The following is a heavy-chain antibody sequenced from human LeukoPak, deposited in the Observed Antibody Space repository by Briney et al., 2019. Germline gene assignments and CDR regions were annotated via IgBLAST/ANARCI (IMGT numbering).Heavy chain of an antibody. Sequence: PSGTLSLTCAVSGXSISSSNWWSWVRQPPGKGLEWIGEIYHSGSTNYNPSLKSRVTMSVDTSKSLFSLKLSSVTAADTALYYCATYSGYFDYWGQGTLVTVSS. D-gene: IGHD2-15*01. CDR1: GXSISSSNW. CDR3: ATYSGYFDY. CDR2: IYHSGST. V-gene: IGHV4-4*02. J-gene: IGHJ4*02.